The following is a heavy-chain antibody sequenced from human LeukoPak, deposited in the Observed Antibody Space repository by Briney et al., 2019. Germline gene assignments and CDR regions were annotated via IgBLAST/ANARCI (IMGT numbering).Heavy chain of an antibody. J-gene: IGHJ6*02. CDR1: GFTFSDYY. D-gene: IGHD5-12*01. CDR3: ARDGGSGYDDRRVSVDYYYGMDV. V-gene: IGHV3-11*05. CDR2: ISSSSSYT. Sequence: PGGSLRLSCAASGFTFSDYYMGWIRQAPGKGLEWVSYISSSSSYTNYADSVKGRFTISRGNAKNSLYLQMNSLRAEDTAVYYCARDGGSGYDDRRVSVDYYYGMDVWGQGTTVTVSS.